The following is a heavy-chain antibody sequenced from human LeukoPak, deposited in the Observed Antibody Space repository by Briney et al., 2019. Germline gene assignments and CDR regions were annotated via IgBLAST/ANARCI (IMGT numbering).Heavy chain of an antibody. CDR2: IIPIFGTA. V-gene: IGHV1-69*05. D-gene: IGHD2-2*01. CDR1: GGTFSSYA. J-gene: IGHJ3*02. Sequence: WASVKVPCKASGGTFSSYAISWVRQAPGQGLEWMGRIIPIFGTANYAQKFQGRVTITTNESTSTAYMELSSLRSEDTAVYYCARDSQPGAFDIWGQGTMVTVSS. CDR3: ARDSQPGAFDI.